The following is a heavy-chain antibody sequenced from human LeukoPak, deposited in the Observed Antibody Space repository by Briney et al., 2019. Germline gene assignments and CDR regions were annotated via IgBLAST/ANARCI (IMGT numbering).Heavy chain of an antibody. CDR2: ISSSSSYI. CDR3: ARDPYSSLRYFDWRHFFDY. D-gene: IGHD3-9*01. Sequence: GGSLRLSCAASGFTFSSYSMDWVRQAPGKGLEWVSSISSSSSYIYYADSVKGRFTISRDNAKNSLYLQMNSLRAEDTAVYYCARDPYSSLRYFDWRHFFDYWGQGTLVTVSS. CDR1: GFTFSSYS. J-gene: IGHJ4*02. V-gene: IGHV3-21*01.